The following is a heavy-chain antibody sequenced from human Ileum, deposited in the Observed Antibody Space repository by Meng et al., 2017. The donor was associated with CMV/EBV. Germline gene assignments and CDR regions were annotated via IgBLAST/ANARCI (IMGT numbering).Heavy chain of an antibody. CDR3: ARRGTNTELLDY. V-gene: IGHV4-39*01. CDR1: GFSLSTDPMC. CDR2: VYYSGSS. J-gene: IGHJ4*02. Sequence: SGPTLVKPTETLTLTCSFSGFSLSTDPMCVTWVRQPPGKGLEWIGSVYYSGSSWYTPPRRSRLTISVDTSKNQFSLKLSSVTAADTALYFCARRGTNTELLDYWGQGALVTVSS. D-gene: IGHD1-26*01.